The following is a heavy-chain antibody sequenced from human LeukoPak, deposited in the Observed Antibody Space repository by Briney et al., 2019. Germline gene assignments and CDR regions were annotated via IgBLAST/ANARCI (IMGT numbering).Heavy chain of an antibody. V-gene: IGHV4-59*13. CDR3: PRGSGSYGFFDV. Sequence: PSETLSLTCSVSGGDISTYHWSWIRQSPGEAFEYIGNVYYSGSTNYNPSLRSRVTISVDVSKNQFSLNVRCVTAADTGVYYCPRGSGSYGFFDVWGQGTLVTVSA. J-gene: IGHJ4*02. CDR1: GGDISTYH. CDR2: VYYSGST. D-gene: IGHD5-18*01.